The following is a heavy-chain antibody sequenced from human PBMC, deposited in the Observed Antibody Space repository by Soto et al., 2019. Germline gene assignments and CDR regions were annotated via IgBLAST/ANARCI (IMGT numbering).Heavy chain of an antibody. CDR2: INHSGST. V-gene: IGHV4-34*01. CDR3: VRGQAIRRITMVRGVNFDY. CDR1: GGSFSGYY. J-gene: IGHJ4*02. D-gene: IGHD3-10*01. Sequence: SETLSLTCAVYGGSFSGYYWSWIRQPPGKGLEWIGEINHSGSTNYNPSLKGRVTISVDTSKNQFSLKLSSVTAADTAVYYCVRGQAIRRITMVRGVNFDYWGQGTLVTVSS.